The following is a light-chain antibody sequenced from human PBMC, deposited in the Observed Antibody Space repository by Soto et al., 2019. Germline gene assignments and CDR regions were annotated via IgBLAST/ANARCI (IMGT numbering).Light chain of an antibody. CDR1: SSDVGDNNY. CDR3: SSFAGNNNFV. V-gene: IGLV2-8*01. J-gene: IGLJ2*01. CDR2: EVN. Sequence: QSALTQPPSASGSPGQSVTISCTGTSSDVGDNNYVSWYQQHPGKAPKLIIYEVNKRPSGVPDRFSGYKSGTTASLTVSGLHAEDEADYCCSSFAGNNNFVFGGGTKVTVL.